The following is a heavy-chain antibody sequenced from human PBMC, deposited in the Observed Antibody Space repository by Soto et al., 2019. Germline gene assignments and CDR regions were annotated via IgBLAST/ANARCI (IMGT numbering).Heavy chain of an antibody. CDR3: ARDILGYCSGGSCYWPWYYYYYGMDV. CDR1: GFTFSSYA. Sequence: GGSLRLSCAASGFTFSSYAMHWVRQAPGKGLEWVAVISYDGSNKYYADSVKGRFTISRDNSKNTLYLQMNSLRAEDTAVYYCARDILGYCSGGSCYWPWYYYYYGMDVWGQGTTVTVSS. CDR2: ISYDGSNK. V-gene: IGHV3-30-3*01. D-gene: IGHD2-15*01. J-gene: IGHJ6*02.